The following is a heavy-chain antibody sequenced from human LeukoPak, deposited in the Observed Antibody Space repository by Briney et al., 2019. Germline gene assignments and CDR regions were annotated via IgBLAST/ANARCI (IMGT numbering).Heavy chain of an antibody. CDR2: ISTDGGST. J-gene: IGHJ4*02. CDR3: VVVSYYYDTSGYVDS. CDR1: GFTFSSYG. Sequence: PGGSLRLSCAASGFTFSSYGMHWVRQGPGKGLEWVSYISTDGGSTNYADSVKGRFAVSRDNAKNTLYLQMNSLRAEDTAVYYCVVVSYYYDTSGYVDSWGQGTLVTVSS. V-gene: IGHV3-74*01. D-gene: IGHD3-22*01.